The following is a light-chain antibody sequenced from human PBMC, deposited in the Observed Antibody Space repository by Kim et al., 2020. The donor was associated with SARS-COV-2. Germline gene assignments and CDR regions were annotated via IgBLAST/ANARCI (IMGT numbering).Light chain of an antibody. CDR1: RSIGRS. CDR2: FVS. J-gene: IGKJ4*01. V-gene: IGKV6-21*01. Sequence: SEPLEENFPLPRRPSRSIGRSLLGSQQNQDQSPRPLLKFVSQCVSGVLARFSGCGFGTDFTLTINSLEAEDAATYYCHQSGTFPLTFGGGTKVEI. CDR3: HQSGTFPLT.